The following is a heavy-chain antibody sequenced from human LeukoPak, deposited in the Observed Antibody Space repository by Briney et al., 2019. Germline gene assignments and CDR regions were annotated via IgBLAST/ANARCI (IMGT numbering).Heavy chain of an antibody. CDR3: ARRDPTVTGHGWYFDL. Sequence: SETLSLTCTVSGGSISSYYWSWTRQPPGKGLEWIGYIYYSGSTNYNPSLKSRVTISVDTSKNQFSLKLSSVTAADTAVYYCARRDPTVTGHGWYFDLWGRGTLVTVSS. V-gene: IGHV4-59*08. CDR2: IYYSGST. D-gene: IGHD4-17*01. J-gene: IGHJ2*01. CDR1: GGSISSYY.